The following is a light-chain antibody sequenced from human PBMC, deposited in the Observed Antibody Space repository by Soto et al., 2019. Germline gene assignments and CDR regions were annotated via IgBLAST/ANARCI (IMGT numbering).Light chain of an antibody. CDR2: DTS. CDR1: QSVSRY. Sequence: EIVLTQSPATLSLSPGERATLSCRASQSVSRYLAWYQQKPGQAPPLLISDTSTRATGIPARFSGSGSGTDFTLTISSLQPEDFAVYYCQQHSNWPIITFGQGTRLEIK. CDR3: QQHSNWPIIT. J-gene: IGKJ5*01. V-gene: IGKV3-11*01.